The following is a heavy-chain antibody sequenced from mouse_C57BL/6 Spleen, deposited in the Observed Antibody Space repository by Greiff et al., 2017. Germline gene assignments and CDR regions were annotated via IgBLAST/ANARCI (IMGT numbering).Heavy chain of an antibody. CDR3: ARSNLYYAMDY. CDR1: GYAFSSYW. V-gene: IGHV1-80*01. J-gene: IGHJ4*01. CDR2: IYPGDGDT. Sequence: QVQLQQSGAELVKPGASVKISCKASGYAFSSYWMNWVKQRPGKGLEWIGQIYPGDGDTNYNGKFKGKATLTADKSSSTAYMQLSSLTSEDSAVYFCARSNLYYAMDYWSQGTSVTVSS.